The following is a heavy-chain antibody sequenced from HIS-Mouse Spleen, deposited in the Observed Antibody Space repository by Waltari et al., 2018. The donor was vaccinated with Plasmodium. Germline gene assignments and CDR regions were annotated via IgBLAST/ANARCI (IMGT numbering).Heavy chain of an antibody. CDR3: ASKTTVTNHAFDI. D-gene: IGHD4-17*01. CDR2: IYSGGST. V-gene: IGHV3-53*01. J-gene: IGHJ3*02. CDR1: GFTVSSNY. Sequence: EVQLVESGGGLIQPGGSLRLSCAASGFTVSSNYMSWVRQDPGKGLEWVSVIYSGGSTYYADSVKGRFTISRDNSKNTLYLQMNSLRAEDTAVYYCASKTTVTNHAFDIWGQGTMVTVSS.